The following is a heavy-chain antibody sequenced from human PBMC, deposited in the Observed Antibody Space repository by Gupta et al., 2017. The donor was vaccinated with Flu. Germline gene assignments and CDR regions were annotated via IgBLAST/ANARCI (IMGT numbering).Heavy chain of an antibody. J-gene: IGHJ4*02. D-gene: IGHD1-7*01. CDR3: AHGGNTNYIDVFDY. CDR2: NCGRGDTT. Sequence: QAPVDGLEWEAVNCGRGDTTYDGDCVTGRLNISKDNSRNPMYRQMTSVRGEDSGVYYCAHGGNTNYIDVFDYWGQGTMVTVSS. V-gene: IGHV3-23*01.